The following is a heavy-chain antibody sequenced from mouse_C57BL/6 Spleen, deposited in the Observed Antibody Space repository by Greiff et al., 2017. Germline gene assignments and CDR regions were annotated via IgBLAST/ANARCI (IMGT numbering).Heavy chain of an antibody. D-gene: IGHD2-4*01. CDR2: IYPGDGDT. CDR1: GYAFSSSW. J-gene: IGHJ3*01. V-gene: IGHV1-82*01. Sequence: QVQLKQSGPELVKPGASVTISCKASGYAFSSSWMNWVQQRPGKGLEWIGRIYPGDGDTNYNGKFTGKATLTADKSSSTAYMQLGSLTSENSAVYFCAREGVDYDYGAWFAYGGQGTLVTVSA. CDR3: AREGVDYDYGAWFAY.